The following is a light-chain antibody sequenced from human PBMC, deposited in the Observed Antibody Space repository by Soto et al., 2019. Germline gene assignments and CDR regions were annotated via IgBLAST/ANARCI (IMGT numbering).Light chain of an antibody. V-gene: IGKV3-11*01. J-gene: IGKJ4*01. Sequence: EIVLTQSPATRSLSPGERATLSCRASQTVSSSLAWYQQKPGQAPRLLIYEVSNRATGIPARFSGSGSGADFTLTISSLEPGDFALYYCQQHINWPLTFGGGTKVDIK. CDR1: QTVSSS. CDR2: EVS. CDR3: QQHINWPLT.